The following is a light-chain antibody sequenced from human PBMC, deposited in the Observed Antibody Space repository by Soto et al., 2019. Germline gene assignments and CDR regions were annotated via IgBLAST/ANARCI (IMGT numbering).Light chain of an antibody. CDR2: RNH. J-gene: IGLJ3*02. CDR3: QSYDTSVSGARV. CDR1: RSNIGAGYD. Sequence: VVTQPPSVSGAPGQRVTISCTGTRSNIGAGYDVHWYQQIPGTAPKLLIYRNHDRPSGVPDRFSGSKSGTSASLTITGLQAEDEADYYCQSYDTSVSGARVFGGGTQLTVL. V-gene: IGLV1-40*01.